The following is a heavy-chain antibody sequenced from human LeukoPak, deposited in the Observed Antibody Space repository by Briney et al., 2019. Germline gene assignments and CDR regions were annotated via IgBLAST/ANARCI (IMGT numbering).Heavy chain of an antibody. CDR2: INHSGST. J-gene: IGHJ4*02. V-gene: IGHV4-34*01. CDR1: GGSFSGYY. D-gene: IGHD6-19*01. Sequence: PSETLSRTCAVYGGSFSGYYWSWIRQPPGKGLEWIGEINHSGSTNYNPSLKSRVTISVDTSKNQFSLKLSSVTAADTAVYYCARWLVTVDYWGQGTLVTVSS. CDR3: ARWLVTVDY.